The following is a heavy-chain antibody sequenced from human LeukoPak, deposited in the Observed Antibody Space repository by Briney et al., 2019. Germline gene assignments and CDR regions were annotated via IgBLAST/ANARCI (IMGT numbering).Heavy chain of an antibody. CDR1: GFTFDDYA. V-gene: IGHV3-43D*04. CDR3: PKEDGYTFINAFDY. D-gene: IGHD5-18*01. CDR2: ISWDGGST. J-gene: IGHJ4*02. Sequence: PGGSLRLSCAASGFTFDDYAMHWVRQAPGKGLEWVSLISWDGGSTYYADSVKGRFTISRDNSKNSLYLQMNSLRAEDTALYYCPKEDGYTFINAFDYWGQGPLVTVSS.